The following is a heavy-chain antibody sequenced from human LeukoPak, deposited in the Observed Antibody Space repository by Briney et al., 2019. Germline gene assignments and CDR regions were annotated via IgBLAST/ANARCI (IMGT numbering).Heavy chain of an antibody. D-gene: IGHD6-19*01. CDR3: ARESESSGWYDY. V-gene: IGHV3-43*02. J-gene: IGHJ4*02. CDR1: GFMFHDYA. Sequence: GGSLRLSCAAPGFMFHDYAIHWVRQAPGKGLEWVSRISGDGGSTFDAGSVKGRFTISRDNSKNSLYLQMNSLRSDDTALYYCARESESSGWYDYWGQGTLVTVSS. CDR2: ISGDGGST.